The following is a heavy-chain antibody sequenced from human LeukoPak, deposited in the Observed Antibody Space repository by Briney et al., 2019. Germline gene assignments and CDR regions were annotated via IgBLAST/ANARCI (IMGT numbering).Heavy chain of an antibody. Sequence: GTLSLTCAVSGGSISSSNWWSWVRQAPGKGLEWVSSISSSSSYIYYADSVKGRFTISRDNAKNSLYLQMNSLRAEDTAVYYCARENYYGSSFDYWGQGTLVTVSS. D-gene: IGHD3-10*01. CDR2: ISSSSSYI. CDR1: GGSISSSN. CDR3: ARENYYGSSFDY. J-gene: IGHJ4*02. V-gene: IGHV3-21*01.